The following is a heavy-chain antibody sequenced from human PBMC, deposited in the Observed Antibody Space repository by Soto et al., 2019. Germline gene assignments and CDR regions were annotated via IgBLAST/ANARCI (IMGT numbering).Heavy chain of an antibody. CDR2: ISGSGGST. Sequence: EVQLLESGGGLVQPGGSLRLSCAASGFTFSSYAMSWVRQAPGKGLEWVSAISGSGGSTYYADSVKGRFTISRDNSKNTLYLQMSSLRAEDTAVYYCAKDMDYGDFLFDYWGQGTLVTVSS. CDR1: GFTFSSYA. V-gene: IGHV3-23*01. J-gene: IGHJ4*02. D-gene: IGHD4-17*01. CDR3: AKDMDYGDFLFDY.